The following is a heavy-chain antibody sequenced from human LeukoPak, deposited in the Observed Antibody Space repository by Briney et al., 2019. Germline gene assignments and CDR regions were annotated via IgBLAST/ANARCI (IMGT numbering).Heavy chain of an antibody. CDR3: AKDITTN. D-gene: IGHD3-3*01. Sequence: GGSLRLSCVASGFKFSDSYMNWIRQAPGKGLEWISYITSGGTTMYYADSVKGRFTISRDNAKNSLYLQMTSLRVDDTALYYCAKDITTNWGQGTMVTVSS. CDR2: ITSGGTTM. CDR1: GFKFSDSY. V-gene: IGHV3-11*01. J-gene: IGHJ3*01.